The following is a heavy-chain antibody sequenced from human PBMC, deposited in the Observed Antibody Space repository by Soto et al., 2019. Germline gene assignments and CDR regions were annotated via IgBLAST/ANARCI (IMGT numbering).Heavy chain of an antibody. Sequence: SETLSLTCAVYGGSFSGHSWTWIRQSPGKGLEWIGDIYHSGSTNYNPSLKNRVTISVDKSNNQFSLRLSSVTAADTAVYFCVTSLNYDFWRDGGRHYYFDYWGQGTLVTVSS. CDR2: IYHSGST. V-gene: IGHV4-34*01. CDR3: VTSLNYDFWRDGGRHYYFDY. CDR1: GGSFSGHS. D-gene: IGHD3-3*01. J-gene: IGHJ4*02.